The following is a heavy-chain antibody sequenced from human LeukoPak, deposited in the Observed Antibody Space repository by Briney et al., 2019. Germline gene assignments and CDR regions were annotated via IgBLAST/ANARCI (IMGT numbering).Heavy chain of an antibody. J-gene: IGHJ5*02. D-gene: IGHD3-3*01. Sequence: PGGSLRLSRAASGFTVSSNYMSWVRQAPGKGLEWVSVIYSDGSTYYADSVKGRFTISRDNSKNTLYLQMNSLRAEDTAVYYCARVSYDFWSGSHTFDPWGQGTLVTVSS. CDR1: GFTVSSNY. CDR2: IYSDGST. V-gene: IGHV3-53*01. CDR3: ARVSYDFWSGSHTFDP.